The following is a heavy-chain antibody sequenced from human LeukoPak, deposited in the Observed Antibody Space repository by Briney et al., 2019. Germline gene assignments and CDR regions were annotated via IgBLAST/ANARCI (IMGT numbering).Heavy chain of an antibody. CDR2: ISYDGSNK. CDR1: GFTFRSYG. D-gene: IGHD4-17*01. J-gene: IGHJ4*01. V-gene: IGHV3-30*18. Sequence: GGSLRLSCAASGFTFRSYGMHWVRQAPGKGLEWVAVISYDGSNKYYADSVKGRFTISRDNSKNTLYLQMNSLRAEDTAVYYCAKDRSNGDYFDYWGQGTLVTVSS. CDR3: AKDRSNGDYFDY.